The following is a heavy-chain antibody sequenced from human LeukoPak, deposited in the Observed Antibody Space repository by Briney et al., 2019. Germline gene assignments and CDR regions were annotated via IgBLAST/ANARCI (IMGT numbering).Heavy chain of an antibody. Sequence: PSETPSLTCTVSGGSISSSSYYWGWIRQPPGKGLEWIGSIYSSGSTYYNPSLKSRVTISVDTSKNQFSLNLSSVPASDTAVYYCARRGGSGRSFDYWGQGMLVTVSS. V-gene: IGHV4-39*01. CDR2: IYSSGST. J-gene: IGHJ4*02. CDR1: GGSISSSSYY. D-gene: IGHD3-10*01. CDR3: ARRGGSGRSFDY.